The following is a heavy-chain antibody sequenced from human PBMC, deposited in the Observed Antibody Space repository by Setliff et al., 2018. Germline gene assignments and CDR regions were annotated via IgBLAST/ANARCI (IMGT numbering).Heavy chain of an antibody. V-gene: IGHV1-2*04. D-gene: IGHD5-18*01. CDR1: GYTFTGYY. CDR3: AAIGLDTAMITGVLFDF. Sequence: ASVKVSCKASGYTFTGYYMHWVRQAPGQGLEWMGWINPNSGGTNYAQKFQGWVTMTRDTSISTAYMELSRLRSDDTAVYYCAAIGLDTAMITGVLFDFWGQGTLVTSPQ. CDR2: INPNSGGT. J-gene: IGHJ4*02.